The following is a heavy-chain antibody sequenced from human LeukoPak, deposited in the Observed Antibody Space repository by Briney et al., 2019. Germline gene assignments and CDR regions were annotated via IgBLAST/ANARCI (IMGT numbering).Heavy chain of an antibody. D-gene: IGHD3-9*01. CDR3: ASGLTGYYYYYYYYMDV. CDR1: GGTFSSYA. CDR2: IIPIFGTA. Sequence: SVKVSCKASGGTFSSYAISWVRQAPGQGLEWMGGIIPIFGTANYAQKFQGRVTITADESTSTAYMELSSLRSEDTAVYYCASGLTGYYYYYYYYMDVWGKGTTVTISS. V-gene: IGHV1-69*13. J-gene: IGHJ6*03.